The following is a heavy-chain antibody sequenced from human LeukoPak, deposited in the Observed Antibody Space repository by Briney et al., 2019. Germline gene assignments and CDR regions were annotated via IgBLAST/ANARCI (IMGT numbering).Heavy chain of an antibody. D-gene: IGHD2-2*02. Sequence: PGGSLRLSCAASGFTFSSYAMSWVRQAPGKGLEWVSAISGSGGSTYYADSVKGRFTISRDNSKNTLYLQMNSLRAEDTAVYYCAKGNIVVVPAAIQGYYFDYWGQGTLVTVSS. CDR3: AKGNIVVVPAAIQGYYFDY. J-gene: IGHJ4*02. V-gene: IGHV3-23*01. CDR1: GFTFSSYA. CDR2: ISGSGGST.